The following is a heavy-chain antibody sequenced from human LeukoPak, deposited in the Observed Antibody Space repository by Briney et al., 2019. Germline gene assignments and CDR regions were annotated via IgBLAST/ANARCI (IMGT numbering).Heavy chain of an antibody. CDR3: AREEASAGPHFEH. J-gene: IGHJ4*02. V-gene: IGHV4-59*01. Sequence: SETLSLTCFVSGGSISTYYWSWIRQPPGQGLEWIGYNYNRGTTAYNPSLKSRVTISVYRSKNQFSLRLTSVTAADTAFYYCAREEASAGPHFEHWGRGILVTVSS. CDR1: GGSISTYY. CDR2: NYNRGTT. D-gene: IGHD6-13*01.